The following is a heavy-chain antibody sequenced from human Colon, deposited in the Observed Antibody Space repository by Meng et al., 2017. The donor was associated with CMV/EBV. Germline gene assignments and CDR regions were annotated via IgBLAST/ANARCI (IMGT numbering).Heavy chain of an antibody. CDR3: TKMGRKYSGYDFDC. V-gene: IGHV3-48*03. J-gene: IGHJ4*02. CDR1: GFTFSSYA. CDR2: ISGSGSTI. D-gene: IGHD5-12*01. Sequence: GESLKISCAASGFTFSSYAMSWIGQAPGKGLEWVSYISGSGSTIHYADSVKGRFTISRDNAKNSLYLQMNTLRAEDAAVYYCTKMGRKYSGYDFDCWGQGAPVTVSS.